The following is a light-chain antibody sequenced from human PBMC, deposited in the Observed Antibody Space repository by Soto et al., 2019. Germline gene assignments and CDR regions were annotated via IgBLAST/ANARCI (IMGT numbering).Light chain of an antibody. CDR2: DAS. V-gene: IGKV3D-15*01. J-gene: IGKJ1*01. CDR1: QSVTIY. Sequence: DMVITRAPASRSLPPGRAASSASGASQSVTIYLAWYQQKPGQAPRLLIYDASNRATGIPARFSGSGSGTDFILPISSLQSEEFALYYCQEYNTCAWTFGQGTKVDIK. CDR3: QEYNTCAWT.